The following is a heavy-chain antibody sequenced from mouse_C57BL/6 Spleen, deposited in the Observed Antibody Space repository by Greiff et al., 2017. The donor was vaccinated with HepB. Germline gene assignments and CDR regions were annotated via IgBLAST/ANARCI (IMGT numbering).Heavy chain of an antibody. V-gene: IGHV2-9-1*01. CDR1: GFSLTSYA. CDR3: AFHYYGSNYAMDY. Sequence: VKLVESGPGLVAPSQSLSITCTVSGFSLTSYAISWVRQPPGKGLEWLGVIWTGGGTNYNSALKSRLSISKDNSKSQVFLKMNSLQTDDTARYYCAFHYYGSNYAMDYWGQGTSVTVSS. CDR2: IWTGGGT. D-gene: IGHD1-1*01. J-gene: IGHJ4*01.